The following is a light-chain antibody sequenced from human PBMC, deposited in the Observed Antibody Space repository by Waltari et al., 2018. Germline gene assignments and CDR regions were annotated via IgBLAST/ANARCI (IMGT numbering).Light chain of an antibody. CDR1: SPNIGAAYD. CDR2: RNS. Sequence: QSVLTQPPSVSGVPGQRVTIPCTGSSPNIGAAYDVHWYQQLPATAHKLHFYRNSKRPSGVPGRFSGSKSGTSASVAISGRGAGADSDQYSQTYDSDLGGSVFGRGTTLTVL. CDR3: QTYDSDLGGSV. V-gene: IGLV1-40*01. J-gene: IGLJ2*01.